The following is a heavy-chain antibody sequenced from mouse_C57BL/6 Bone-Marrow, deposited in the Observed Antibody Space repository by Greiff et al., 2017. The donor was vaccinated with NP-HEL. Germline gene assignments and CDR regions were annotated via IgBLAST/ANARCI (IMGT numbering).Heavy chain of an antibody. CDR3: ARGGYDGYYVWYFDV. CDR2: IYPSDSET. D-gene: IGHD2-3*01. Sequence: QVQLKQPGAELVRPGSSVKLSCKASGYTFTSYWMDWVKQRPGQGLEWIGNIYPSDSETHYNQKFKDKATLTVDKSSSTAYMQLSSLTSEDSAVYYCARGGYDGYYVWYFDVWGTGTTVTVSS. J-gene: IGHJ1*03. V-gene: IGHV1-61*01. CDR1: GYTFTSYW.